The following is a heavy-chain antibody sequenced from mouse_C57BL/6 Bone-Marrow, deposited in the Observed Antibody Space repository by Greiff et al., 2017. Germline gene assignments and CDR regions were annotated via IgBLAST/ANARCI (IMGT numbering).Heavy chain of an antibody. Sequence: VQLQQSVAELVRPGSSVKMSCKTSGYTFTSYGINWVKQRPGQGLEWIGYIYLGNGYTEYNEKFKGKATLTSATSSSPAYMQLSSLTSEDSAIYFCACYLAWFAYWGQGTLVTVSA. V-gene: IGHV1-58*01. D-gene: IGHD5-5*01. CDR3: ACYLAWFAY. CDR2: IYLGNGYT. CDR1: GYTFTSYG. J-gene: IGHJ3*01.